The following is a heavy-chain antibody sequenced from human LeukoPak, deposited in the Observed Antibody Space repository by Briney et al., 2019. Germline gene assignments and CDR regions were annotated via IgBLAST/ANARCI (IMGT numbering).Heavy chain of an antibody. J-gene: IGHJ5*02. CDR1: GGSISSSSYY. Sequence: SETLSLTCTVSGGSISSSSYYWGWIRQPPGKGLEWIGSIYYSGSTYYNPSLKSRVTISVDTSKNQFSLKLSSVTAADTAVYYCARANTGLQIQLWLGLNNWFDPWGQGTLVTVSS. CDR2: IYYSGST. D-gene: IGHD5-18*01. V-gene: IGHV4-39*07. CDR3: ARANTGLQIQLWLGLNNWFDP.